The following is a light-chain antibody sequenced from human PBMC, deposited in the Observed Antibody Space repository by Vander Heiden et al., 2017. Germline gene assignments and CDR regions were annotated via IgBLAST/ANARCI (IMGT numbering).Light chain of an antibody. CDR3: QQYNTYPWT. Sequence: DIQMTQSPSTLSASVGDRVTITCRASQRISSWLAWYQQKPGNAPKLLIYKASNLEPGVPSRFSGSGSGTEFTLTISSLQPDDCATYYCQQYNTYPWTFGQGTKVEIK. CDR2: KAS. CDR1: QRISSW. J-gene: IGKJ1*01. V-gene: IGKV1-5*03.